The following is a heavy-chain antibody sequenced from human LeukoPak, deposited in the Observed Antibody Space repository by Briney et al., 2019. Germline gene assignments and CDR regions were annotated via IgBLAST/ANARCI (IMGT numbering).Heavy chain of an antibody. J-gene: IGHJ4*02. D-gene: IGHD3-10*01. CDR2: IYYSGST. CDR3: ARRRYYGSGSYSY. CDR1: GGSISSYY. Sequence: PSETLSLTCTVSGGSISSYYWSWIRQPPGKGLEWIGYIYYSGSTNYNPSLKSRVTISVDTSKNQFSLKLSSVTAADTAVYYCARRRYYGSGSYSYWGQGTLVTVSS. V-gene: IGHV4-59*12.